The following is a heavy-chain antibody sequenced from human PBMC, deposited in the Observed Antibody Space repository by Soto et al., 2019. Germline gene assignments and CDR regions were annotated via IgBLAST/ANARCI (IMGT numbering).Heavy chain of an antibody. D-gene: IGHD2-15*01. CDR1: GGSISNYY. J-gene: IGHJ4*02. Sequence: SETLSLTCTVSGGSISNYYWSWIRQPPGKGLEWIGHIYYSGSTNYNPSLKSRVTISVDTSKNQFSLKLSSVTAADTAVYYCARQYYYFDYWGQGTLVTVSS. CDR3: ARQYYYFDY. CDR2: IYYSGST. V-gene: IGHV4-59*08.